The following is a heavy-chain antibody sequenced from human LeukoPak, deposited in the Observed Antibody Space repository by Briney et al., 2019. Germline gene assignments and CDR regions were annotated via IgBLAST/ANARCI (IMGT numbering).Heavy chain of an antibody. Sequence: GGSLRLSCAASGFTFSSYTMSWVRQAPGKGLEWVSTITTSDGNTYYADSVKGRFTVSRDNSKNTLFLQMNSLRAEDAAVYYCAKDGGLWVSAHWGDSWGRGTLVTVSS. D-gene: IGHD7-27*01. J-gene: IGHJ4*02. CDR3: AKDGGLWVSAHWGDS. CDR2: ITTSDGNT. CDR1: GFTFSSYT. V-gene: IGHV3-23*01.